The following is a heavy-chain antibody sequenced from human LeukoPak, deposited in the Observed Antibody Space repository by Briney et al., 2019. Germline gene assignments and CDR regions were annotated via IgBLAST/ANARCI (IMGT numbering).Heavy chain of an antibody. CDR2: FDPKDGET. CDR1: GYTLTELS. V-gene: IGHV1-24*01. Sequence: ASVKVSCKVSGYTLTELSMHWVRQAPGKGLEWMGGFDPKDGETNYAQKFQGRVTMTKDTSTNTAYMELSRLRCGDTAVYYCATVGGYCTNGVCKDPFDYWGQGTLVTVSS. CDR3: ATVGGYCTNGVCKDPFDY. J-gene: IGHJ4*02. D-gene: IGHD2-8*01.